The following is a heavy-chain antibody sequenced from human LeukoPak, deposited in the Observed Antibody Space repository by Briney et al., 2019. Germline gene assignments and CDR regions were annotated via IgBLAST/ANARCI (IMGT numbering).Heavy chain of an antibody. D-gene: IGHD1-1*01. CDR3: ARERAAKTRFDY. CDR1: GASISSHGYY. V-gene: IGHV4-39*07. Sequence: SETLSLTCTVSGASISSHGYYWGWIRQPPGKGLEWIGTLYYTGDTYYNPSLKSRVTISVDTSKTQFSQRLSSVTAADTAVYYCARERAAKTRFDYWGQGTLVTVSS. J-gene: IGHJ4*02. CDR2: LYYTGDT.